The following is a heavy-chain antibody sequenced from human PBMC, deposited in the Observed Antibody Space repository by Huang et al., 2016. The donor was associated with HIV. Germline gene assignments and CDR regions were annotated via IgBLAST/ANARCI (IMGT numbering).Heavy chain of an antibody. CDR3: VSHGSGTADY. Sequence: QVQLQESGPGLLKPSETLSLSCTVSGDSVSSASYYWSWIRQPPGRGLEWIGYIYFSGGTNYNPSLKSRVTISIDTSKNQFSLRLSSVTAADTAVYYCVSHGSGTADYWGQGTLVTVSS. J-gene: IGHJ4*02. D-gene: IGHD3-10*01. CDR1: GDSVSSASYY. V-gene: IGHV4-61*01. CDR2: IYFSGGT.